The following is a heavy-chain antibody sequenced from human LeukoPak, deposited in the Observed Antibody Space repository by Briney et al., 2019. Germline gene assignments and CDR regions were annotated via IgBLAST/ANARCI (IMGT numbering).Heavy chain of an antibody. Sequence: GGSLRLSCAASGFTFSSYAMSWVRQAPGKGLEWVSAICGSGGSTYYADSVKGRFTISRDNSKNTLYLQMNSLRAEDTAVYYCAKDVEVVTMIVVVGHYWGQGTLVTVSS. J-gene: IGHJ4*02. V-gene: IGHV3-23*01. CDR3: AKDVEVVTMIVVVGHY. D-gene: IGHD3-22*01. CDR2: ICGSGGST. CDR1: GFTFSSYA.